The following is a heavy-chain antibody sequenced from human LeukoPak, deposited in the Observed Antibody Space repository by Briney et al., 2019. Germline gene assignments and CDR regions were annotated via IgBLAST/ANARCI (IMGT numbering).Heavy chain of an antibody. CDR3: ANIYDSSGFYPGY. D-gene: IGHD3-22*01. CDR1: GGSFTKHQ. V-gene: IGHV4-34*01. J-gene: IGHJ4*02. Sequence: SETLSLTCAVYGGSFTKHQWSWIRQPPGKGLEWIGAINDGGSTNYNPSLKSRVTISVDTSKNQFFLRLSSMTAADTAVYYCANIYDSSGFYPGYWGQGTLVTVSS. CDR2: INDGGST.